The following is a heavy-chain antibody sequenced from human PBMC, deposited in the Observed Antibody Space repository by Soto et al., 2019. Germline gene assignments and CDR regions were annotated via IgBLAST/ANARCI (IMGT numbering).Heavy chain of an antibody. CDR1: GYTFTSYD. J-gene: IGHJ4*02. V-gene: IGHV1-8*01. Sequence: ASVKVSCKASGYTFTSYDINWVRQATGQGLEWMGWMNPNSGNTGYAQKFRGRVTMTRNTSISTAYMELSSLRSEDTAVYYCARGAMWQLLHFDYWGQGTLVTVSS. D-gene: IGHD2-15*01. CDR2: MNPNSGNT. CDR3: ARGAMWQLLHFDY.